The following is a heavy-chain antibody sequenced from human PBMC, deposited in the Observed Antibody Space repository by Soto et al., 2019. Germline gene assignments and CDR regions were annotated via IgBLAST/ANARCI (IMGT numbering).Heavy chain of an antibody. CDR3: ARDGSSGYYSDAFDI. D-gene: IGHD3-22*01. CDR1: GGSFSGYY. CDR2: INYSGST. V-gene: IGHV4-34*01. Sequence: PSETLSLTCAVYGGSFSGYYWSWIRQPPGKGLEWIGEINYSGSTNYNPSLKSRVTISVDTSKNQFSLKLSSVTAADTAVYYCARDGSSGYYSDAFDIWGQGTMVTVSS. J-gene: IGHJ3*02.